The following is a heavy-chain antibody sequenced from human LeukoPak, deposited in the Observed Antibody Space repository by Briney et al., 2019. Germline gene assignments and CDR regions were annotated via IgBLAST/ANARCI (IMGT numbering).Heavy chain of an antibody. V-gene: IGHV4-39*01. D-gene: IGHD3-10*01. CDR1: GGSISRSSYY. CDR2: ISDSGST. Sequence: SETLSLTCFVSGGSISRSSYYWGWLRQPPGKGLEWIGTISDSGSTYYSPSLKSRVTISVDTSKNQFSLKLRFVTAADTAVYYCARQDIWFGELVVWGQGTTVTVSS. J-gene: IGHJ6*02. CDR3: ARQDIWFGELVV.